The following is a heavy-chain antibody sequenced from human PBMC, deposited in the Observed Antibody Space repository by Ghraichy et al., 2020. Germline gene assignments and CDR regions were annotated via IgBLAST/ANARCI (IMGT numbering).Heavy chain of an antibody. J-gene: IGHJ6*02. CDR3: ARDHGGYSFGYSDYYGMDV. Sequence: ASVKVSCKASGYTFTSYGISWVRQAPGQGLEWMGWISAYNGNTNYAQKLQGRVTMTTDTPTSAAYMELRSLKSGDTAMYYCARDHGGYSFGYSDYYGMDVWGQGTTVTVSS. V-gene: IGHV1-18*01. D-gene: IGHD5-18*01. CDR2: ISAYNGNT. CDR1: GYTFTSYG.